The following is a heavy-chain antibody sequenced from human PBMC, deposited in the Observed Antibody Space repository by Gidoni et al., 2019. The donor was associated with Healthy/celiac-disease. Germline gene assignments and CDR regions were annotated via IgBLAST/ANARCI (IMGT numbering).Heavy chain of an antibody. D-gene: IGHD4-17*01. CDR2: SSGSGGRT. CDR1: GFTFSSHA. V-gene: IGHV3-23*01. Sequence: EVQLLESGGGLVLPGGSLRLSFAASGFTFSSHALSWVRQAPGKGLEWVSASSGSGGRTYYADSVKGRFTISRDNSKNTLYLQMNSLRAEDTAVYYCAKVNGDPPLYYYYYGMDVWGQGTTVTVSS. CDR3: AKVNGDPPLYYYYYGMDV. J-gene: IGHJ6*02.